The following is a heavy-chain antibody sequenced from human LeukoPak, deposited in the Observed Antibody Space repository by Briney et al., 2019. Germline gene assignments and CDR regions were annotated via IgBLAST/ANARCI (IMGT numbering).Heavy chain of an antibody. J-gene: IGHJ4*02. V-gene: IGHV3-23*01. CDR3: ANLVITMMVVVPFDY. CDR1: RFTLSSYA. CDR2: ISGSGGST. D-gene: IGHD3-22*01. Sequence: VGSLRLSCAASRFTLSSYAMSWVRQSPGQELECVSAISGSGGSTYYADSVKRRFTIHRDNCKNTLSLHMNSLSDEDTAVYYCANLVITMMVVVPFDYWGQGTLVTVSS.